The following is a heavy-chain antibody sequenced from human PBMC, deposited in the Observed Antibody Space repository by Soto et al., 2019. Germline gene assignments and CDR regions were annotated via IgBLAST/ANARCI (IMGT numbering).Heavy chain of an antibody. V-gene: IGHV1-69*06. Sequence: GASVKVSCKASGGTFSSYAISWVRQAPGQGLEWMGGIIPIFGTANYAQKFQGRVTITADKSTSTAYMELSSLRSEDTAVYYCARGWLQLDYYYGMDVWGQGTTVTVSS. CDR2: IIPIFGTA. J-gene: IGHJ6*02. D-gene: IGHD6-6*01. CDR1: GGTFSSYA. CDR3: ARGWLQLDYYYGMDV.